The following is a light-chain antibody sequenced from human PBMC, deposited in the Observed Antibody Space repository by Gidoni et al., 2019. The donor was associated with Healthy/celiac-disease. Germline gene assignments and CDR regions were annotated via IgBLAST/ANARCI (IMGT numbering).Light chain of an antibody. Sequence: QSALTQPASVSGSPGQSITISCTGTSSDVGGYNCVSWYQQHPGKAPKLMIYDVSNRPSGVSNRFSGSKSGNTASRTISGLQAEDEADYYCSSYTSSSTLVFGTGTKVTVL. CDR2: DVS. CDR1: SSDVGGYNC. V-gene: IGLV2-14*01. CDR3: SSYTSSSTLV. J-gene: IGLJ1*01.